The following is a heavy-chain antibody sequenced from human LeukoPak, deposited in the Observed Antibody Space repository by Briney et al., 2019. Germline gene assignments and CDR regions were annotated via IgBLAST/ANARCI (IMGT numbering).Heavy chain of an antibody. D-gene: IGHD2-15*01. CDR3: ARGRYCSGGGCYRLDY. Sequence: SETLSLTCAFYGGSFSGYYWSWIRQPPGKGREWIGEINHSGSTNYNPSLKSRVTISVDTSKNQFSLKLSSVTAADTAVYYCARGRYCSGGGCYRLDYWGQGTLVTVSS. J-gene: IGHJ4*02. V-gene: IGHV4-34*01. CDR2: INHSGST. CDR1: GGSFSGYY.